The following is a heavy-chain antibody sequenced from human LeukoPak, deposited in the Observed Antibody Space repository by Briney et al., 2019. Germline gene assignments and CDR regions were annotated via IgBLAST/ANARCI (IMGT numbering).Heavy chain of an antibody. Sequence: PGGSLRLSCAASGFTFSRYWMTWVRQAPGKGLEWVANIKEDGSKKYYVDSVKSRFTISRDNAKNSLYLQMNSLRAEDTAVYFCARGEAFCDYWGQGALVTVSS. J-gene: IGHJ4*02. CDR3: ARGEAFCDY. CDR2: IKEDGSKK. V-gene: IGHV3-7*05. CDR1: GFTFSRYW.